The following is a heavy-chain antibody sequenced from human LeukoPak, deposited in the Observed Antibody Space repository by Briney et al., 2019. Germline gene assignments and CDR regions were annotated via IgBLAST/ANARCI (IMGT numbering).Heavy chain of an antibody. CDR1: GGSFSGYY. CDR2: IHYTGST. V-gene: IGHV4-34*11. D-gene: IGHD2-2*01. Sequence: SETLSLTCAVYGGSFSGYYWSWIRQPPGRGLEWIGYIHYTGSTNYNPFLKSRVTMSLDTTKNQFSLNLTSVTAADTAVYYCATGSTSPFGPWGQGILVTVSS. CDR3: ATGSTSPFGP. J-gene: IGHJ5*02.